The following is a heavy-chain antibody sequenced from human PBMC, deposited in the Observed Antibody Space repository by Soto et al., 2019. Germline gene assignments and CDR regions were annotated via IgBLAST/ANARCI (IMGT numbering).Heavy chain of an antibody. CDR1: GYTFTSYG. Sequence: GASVKVSCKTSGYTFTSYGISWARQAPGQGLEWMVCISPHHVTTNYAQNLQDRVTMTTDTSTTTAYMELRSLRSDDTAVYYCARGGPNYDFWKGYAHRFDYCGQGTLVTVSS. CDR2: ISPHHVTT. D-gene: IGHD3-3*01. V-gene: IGHV1-18*01. CDR3: ARGGPNYDFWKGYAHRFDY. J-gene: IGHJ4*02.